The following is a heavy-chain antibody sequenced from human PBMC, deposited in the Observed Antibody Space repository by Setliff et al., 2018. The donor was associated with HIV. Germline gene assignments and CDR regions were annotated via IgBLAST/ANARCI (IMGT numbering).Heavy chain of an antibody. V-gene: IGHV4-38-2*02. CDR2: IYHSGST. CDR1: GSFINSDY. D-gene: IGHD3-22*01. Sequence: SETLSLTCTVSGSFINSDYWGWIRQPPGKGLEWIGSIYHSGSTYYNPSLKSRVTISVDTSKNQFSLKLASVTAADTAVYYCARGGSYDTFDYWGQGTLVTVSS. J-gene: IGHJ4*02. CDR3: ARGGSYDTFDY.